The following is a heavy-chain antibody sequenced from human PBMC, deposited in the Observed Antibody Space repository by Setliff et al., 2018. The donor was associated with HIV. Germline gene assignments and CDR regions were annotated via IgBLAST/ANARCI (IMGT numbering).Heavy chain of an antibody. D-gene: IGHD3-10*01. V-gene: IGHV7-4-1*02. Sequence: GASVKVSCKVSGDTFNNYGLNWVRQAPGQGFEWMGWINTNTGSPTYAQGFTRRFVFSLDPSVRTAYLQITGLKAEDTAVYYCARGGDRMQIWSRFPFDIWGQGTMVTV. J-gene: IGHJ3*02. CDR3: ARGGDRMQIWSRFPFDI. CDR2: INTNTGSP. CDR1: GDTFNNYG.